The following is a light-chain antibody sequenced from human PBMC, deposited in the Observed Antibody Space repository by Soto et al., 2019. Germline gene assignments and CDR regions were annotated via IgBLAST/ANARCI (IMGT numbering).Light chain of an antibody. Sequence: QSVLSQPPSASGTPGQRVTISCSGSSLNIGRKPVNWYRQFPGTAPQRLIYSDDQRPSGVPDRFSGSKSGTSASLAISGLQSEDEADYYCAVWDDSLNGVVFGGGTKLTVL. CDR3: AVWDDSLNGVV. CDR2: SDD. J-gene: IGLJ2*01. CDR1: SLNIGRKP. V-gene: IGLV1-44*01.